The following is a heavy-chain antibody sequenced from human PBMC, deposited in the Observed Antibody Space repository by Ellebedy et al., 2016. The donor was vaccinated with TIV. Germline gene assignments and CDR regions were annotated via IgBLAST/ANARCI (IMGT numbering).Heavy chain of an antibody. CDR2: ISTSGERT. Sequence: GGSLRLSCAASGFTLSFFAMSWVRQTPGKGLEWVSAISTSGERTHYADSVKGRFTISRDNSKNTLYLQMAGLTAEDTAIYYCAKGPFCNGGTCYPCDDAFPVWGHGTKVAVSS. D-gene: IGHD2-15*01. J-gene: IGHJ3*01. CDR3: AKGPFCNGGTCYPCDDAFPV. CDR1: GFTLSFFA. V-gene: IGHV3-23*01.